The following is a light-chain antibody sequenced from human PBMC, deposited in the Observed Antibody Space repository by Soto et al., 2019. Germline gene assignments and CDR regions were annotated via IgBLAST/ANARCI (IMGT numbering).Light chain of an antibody. Sequence: EVVLTQSPGTLSLSPGERATLSDRVSQSVSSSYLAWYQHTRGQAPRLXMYGASSRATGVPDRFSGWGAGTDFTLTISRLEPEDFEVYYCHQYGASPQTFGQGTKVDIK. V-gene: IGKV3-20*01. CDR2: GAS. CDR3: HQYGASPQT. J-gene: IGKJ1*01. CDR1: QSVSSSY.